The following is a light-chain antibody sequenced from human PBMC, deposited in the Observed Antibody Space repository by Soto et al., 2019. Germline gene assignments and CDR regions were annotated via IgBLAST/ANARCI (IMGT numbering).Light chain of an antibody. J-gene: IGKJ5*01. CDR2: AAS. CDR1: QSISSY. CDR3: QQRSNWPIT. Sequence: EIQMTQSPSSLSASVGDRVTITCRASQSISSYLNWYQQKPGKAPKLLIYAASSLQSGVPSRFSGSGSGTEFTLTISSLEPEDFAVYYCQQRSNWPITFGQGTRLEIK. V-gene: IGKV1-39*01.